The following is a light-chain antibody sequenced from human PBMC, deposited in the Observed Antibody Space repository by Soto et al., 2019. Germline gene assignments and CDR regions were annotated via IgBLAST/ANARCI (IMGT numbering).Light chain of an antibody. J-gene: IGKJ2*01. Sequence: DIQMPQSPSSVSASVGVRVTSSCRASQGLARFLVWLHQKSEEAPKFLLFAASTVQREVPSRFIASASGADYTLSGTSFRPEDFVTYYCQQLQSFAYSFGQATKL. V-gene: IGKV1-12*01. CDR2: AAS. CDR3: QQLQSFAYS. CDR1: QGLARF.